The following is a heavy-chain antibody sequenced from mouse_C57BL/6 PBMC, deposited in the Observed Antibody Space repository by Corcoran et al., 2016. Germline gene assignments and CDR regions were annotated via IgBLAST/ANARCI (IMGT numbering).Heavy chain of an antibody. J-gene: IGHJ4*01. CDR3: AIYYDYDYAMDY. Sequence: QIQLVQSGPELKKPGETVKISCKASGYTFTTYGMSWVKQAPGKGLKWMGWINTYSGVPTYADDFKGRFAFSLETSASTAYLQINNLKNEDTATYFCAIYYDYDYAMDYWGQGTSVTVSS. V-gene: IGHV9-3*01. CDR1: GYTFTTYG. D-gene: IGHD2-4*01. CDR2: INTYSGVP.